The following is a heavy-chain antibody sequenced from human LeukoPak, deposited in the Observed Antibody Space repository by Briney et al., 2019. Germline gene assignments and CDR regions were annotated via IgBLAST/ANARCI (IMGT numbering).Heavy chain of an antibody. CDR1: GGSISSYY. CDR2: IYYSGST. D-gene: IGHD3-9*01. V-gene: IGHV4-59*08. J-gene: IGHJ2*01. Sequence: SETLSLTCTVSGGSISSYYWSWIRQPPGKGLECIGYIYYSGSTNYNPSLKSRGTISVDTSKNQFSLKLSSVTAADMAVYYCAGSHDILTGCSNPVILDWYFDLWAVAPWSLSPQ. CDR3: AGSHDILTGCSNPVILDWYFDL.